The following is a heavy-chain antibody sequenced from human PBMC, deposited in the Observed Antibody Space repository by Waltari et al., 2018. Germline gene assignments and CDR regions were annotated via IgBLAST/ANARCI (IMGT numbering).Heavy chain of an antibody. CDR1: GFTVSSNY. J-gene: IGHJ3*02. Sequence: EVQLVESGGGLIQPGGSLRLSCAASGFTVSSNYMSWVRQVPGKGLEWVSVIYSGGSTYDADSVKGRFTISRDNSKNTLYLQMNSLRAEDTAVYYCARGLAYSYGSGDAFDIWGQGTMVTVSS. D-gene: IGHD5-18*01. CDR2: IYSGGST. CDR3: ARGLAYSYGSGDAFDI. V-gene: IGHV3-53*01.